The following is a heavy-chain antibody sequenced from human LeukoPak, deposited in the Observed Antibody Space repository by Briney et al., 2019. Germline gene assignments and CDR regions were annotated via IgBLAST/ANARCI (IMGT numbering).Heavy chain of an antibody. Sequence: SETLSLTCTVSGGSISSSSYYWGWIRQPPGKGLEWIGSIYYSGSTYYNPSLKSRVTISVDTSKNQFSLKLSSVTAADTAVYYCARGTSNYDFWSGYYPSIYYYYYMDVWGKGTTVTVSS. CDR1: GGSISSSSYY. CDR3: ARGTSNYDFWSGYYPSIYYYYYMDV. J-gene: IGHJ6*03. V-gene: IGHV4-39*07. CDR2: IYYSGST. D-gene: IGHD3-3*01.